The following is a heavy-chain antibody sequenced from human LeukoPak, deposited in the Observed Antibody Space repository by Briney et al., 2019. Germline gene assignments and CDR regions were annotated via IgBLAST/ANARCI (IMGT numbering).Heavy chain of an antibody. CDR3: ARVRYCSGGSCSRYYYYYYMDV. D-gene: IGHD2-15*01. CDR1: GGSFSGYY. CDR2: INHSGST. Sequence: SETLSLTCAVYGGSFSGYYWSWIRQPPGKGLEWIGEINHSGSTNYNPSLKRRVTISVDTSKNQFSLKLSSVTAADTAVYYCARVRYCSGGSCSRYYYYYYMDVWGKGTTVTVSS. V-gene: IGHV4-34*01. J-gene: IGHJ6*03.